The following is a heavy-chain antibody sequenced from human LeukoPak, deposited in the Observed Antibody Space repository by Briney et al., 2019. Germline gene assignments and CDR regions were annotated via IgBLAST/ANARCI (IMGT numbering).Heavy chain of an antibody. V-gene: IGHV3-64*02. Sequence: GGSLRLSCVASGFSFRNYAIHWVRQAPGKGLEYVAVINTEGRSTYYADSLKGRFTISRDNSKNKVYLQMGSLTGDDMAVYYFTREGGGFGDFDYWG. D-gene: IGHD3-10*01. J-gene: IGHJ4*01. CDR2: INTEGRST. CDR3: TREGGGFGDFDY. CDR1: GFSFRNYA.